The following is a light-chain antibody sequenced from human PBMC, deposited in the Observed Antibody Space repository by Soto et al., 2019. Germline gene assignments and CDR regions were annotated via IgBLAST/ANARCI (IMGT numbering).Light chain of an antibody. J-gene: IGLJ2*01. CDR1: SSDVGGYKF. CDR2: EVS. V-gene: IGLV2-8*01. CDR3: SSYTSSSTLDVV. Sequence: QSALTQPPSASGSPGQSVTISCTGTSSDVGGYKFVSWYQQHLGKAPKLIIYEVSQRPSGVPDRFSASKSGDTASLTVSGLRAEDEADYYCSSYTSSSTLDVVFGGGTKVTVL.